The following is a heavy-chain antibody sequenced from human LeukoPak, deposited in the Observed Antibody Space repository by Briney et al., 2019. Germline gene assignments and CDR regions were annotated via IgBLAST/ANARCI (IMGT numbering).Heavy chain of an antibody. CDR1: GFTFDDYA. V-gene: IGHV3-43D*03. CDR3: AKDRAPSYYYDSSGYYGALDY. D-gene: IGHD3-22*01. J-gene: IGHJ4*02. Sequence: GGSLRLSCAASGFTFDDYATHWVRQAPGKGLEWVSLISWDGGSTYYADSVKGRFTISRDNSKNSLYLQMNSLRAEDTALYYCAKDRAPSYYYDSSGYYGALDYWGQGTLVTVSS. CDR2: ISWDGGST.